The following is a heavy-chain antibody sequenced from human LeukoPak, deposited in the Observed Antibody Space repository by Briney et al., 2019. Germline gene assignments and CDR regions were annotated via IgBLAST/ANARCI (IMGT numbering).Heavy chain of an antibody. Sequence: GGSLRLSCVASGFMFSSYYMHWVRQAPGKGLEWVSVIYSGGNTYYADSVKGRFTISRDNSKNTLYLQMNSLRAEDTAVYYCAKEGRYCSSTSCPASGFDYWGQGTLVTVSS. CDR2: IYSGGNT. D-gene: IGHD2-2*01. V-gene: IGHV3-53*01. J-gene: IGHJ4*02. CDR1: GFMFSSYY. CDR3: AKEGRYCSSTSCPASGFDY.